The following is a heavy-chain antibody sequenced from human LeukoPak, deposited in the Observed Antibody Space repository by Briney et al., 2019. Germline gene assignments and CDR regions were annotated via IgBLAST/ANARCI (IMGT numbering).Heavy chain of an antibody. V-gene: IGHV3-7*01. Sequence: GSLRLSCAASGFTLSGYWMSWVRQARGKGLEWVANINQDGSEKYSVDSVKGRFTISRDNAKNSLYLHMTSLRAEDTAVYYCARHSKGIIVVPAAPNYYYYYIDVWGKGTTVTVSS. D-gene: IGHD2-2*01. CDR1: GFTLSGYW. CDR2: INQDGSEK. CDR3: ARHSKGIIVVPAAPNYYYYYIDV. J-gene: IGHJ6*03.